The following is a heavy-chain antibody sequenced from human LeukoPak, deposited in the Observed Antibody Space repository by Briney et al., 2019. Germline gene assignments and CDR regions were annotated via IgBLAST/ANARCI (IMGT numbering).Heavy chain of an antibody. J-gene: IGHJ4*02. CDR2: ISGSGGST. Sequence: PGGSLRLSCAASGFTFSSYAMNWVRQAPGKGLEWVSAISGSGGSTYYADSVKGRFTISRDNSKNTLYLQMNSLRAEDTAVYYCAKRVSGWYWVDYWGQGTLVTVSS. CDR1: GFTFSSYA. CDR3: AKRVSGWYWVDY. D-gene: IGHD6-19*01. V-gene: IGHV3-23*01.